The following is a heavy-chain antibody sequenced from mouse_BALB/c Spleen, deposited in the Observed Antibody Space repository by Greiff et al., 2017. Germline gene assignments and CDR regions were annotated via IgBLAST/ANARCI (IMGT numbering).Heavy chain of an antibody. D-gene: IGHD2-1*01. V-gene: IGHV14-3*02. Sequence: VQLQQSGAELVKPGASVKLSCTASGFNIKDTYMHWVKQRPEQGLEWIGRIDPANGNTKYDPKFQGKATITADTSSNTAYLQLSSLTSEDTAVYYCARLDGNYAMDYWGQGTSVTVAS. CDR1: GFNIKDTY. CDR3: ARLDGNYAMDY. J-gene: IGHJ4*01. CDR2: IDPANGNT.